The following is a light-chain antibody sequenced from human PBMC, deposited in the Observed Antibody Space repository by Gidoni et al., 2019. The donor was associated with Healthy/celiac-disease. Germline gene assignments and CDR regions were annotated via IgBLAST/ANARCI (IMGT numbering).Light chain of an antibody. Sequence: DIQMTQSPSPLSASVGDRVTITCQASQDISNYLNWYQQQPGKAPKLLIYDADNLEKGVPSRFSGSGSGTDFTFTISSLQPEDIATYYCQQYDNLRWTFGPGTNVDIK. J-gene: IGKJ3*01. CDR1: QDISNY. CDR3: QQYDNLRWT. V-gene: IGKV1-33*01. CDR2: DAD.